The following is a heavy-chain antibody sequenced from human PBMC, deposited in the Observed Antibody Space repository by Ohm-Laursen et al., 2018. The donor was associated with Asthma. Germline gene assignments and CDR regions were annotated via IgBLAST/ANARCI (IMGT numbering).Heavy chain of an antibody. Sequence: SLRLSCAASGFTFSDYGMHWVRQAPGKGLEWVAIISSDGSNKFHVESVKGRITPSRDNSKNTLYLEMNSLRAEDTAVYYCARRSKICYDTSRCFFDYWGQGTLVTVSS. CDR1: GFTFSDYG. CDR3: ARRSKICYDTSRCFFDY. D-gene: IGHD2-2*01. J-gene: IGHJ4*02. V-gene: IGHV3-30*03. CDR2: ISSDGSNK.